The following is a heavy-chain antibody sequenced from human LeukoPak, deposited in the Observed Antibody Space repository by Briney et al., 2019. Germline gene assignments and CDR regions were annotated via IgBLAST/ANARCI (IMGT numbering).Heavy chain of an antibody. J-gene: IGHJ3*02. D-gene: IGHD1-14*01. CDR3: ASEIRRPVDSYAFDI. Sequence: GASVKVSCKASGYTFTTYNINWVRQAPGQGLEWMGWMNPNSGNTAYAQKFQGRVTMTRNTSISTAYMELSSLRSEDTAVYYCASEIRRPVDSYAFDIWGQGTMVTVSS. CDR1: GYTFTTYN. CDR2: MNPNSGNT. V-gene: IGHV1-8*02.